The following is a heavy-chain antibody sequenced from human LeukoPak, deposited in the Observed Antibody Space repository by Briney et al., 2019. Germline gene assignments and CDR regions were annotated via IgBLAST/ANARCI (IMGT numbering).Heavy chain of an antibody. J-gene: IGHJ6*02. D-gene: IGHD2-2*01. CDR2: ISGSGGST. V-gene: IGHV3-23*01. Sequence: PGGSLRLSCAASGFTFSNYAMSWVRQAPGKGLEWVSTISGSGGSTYYADSVKGRFTISRDNSKNTLYLQLNSLRAEDTAVYYCAKSTSPLYYYYCMDVWGQETTVTVSS. CDR3: AKSTSPLYYYYCMDV. CDR1: GFTFSNYA.